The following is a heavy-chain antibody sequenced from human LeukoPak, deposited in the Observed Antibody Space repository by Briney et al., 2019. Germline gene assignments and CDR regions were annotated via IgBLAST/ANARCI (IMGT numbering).Heavy chain of an antibody. Sequence: GGSLRLSCAASGFTFSSYGMHWVRQAPGKGLEWVAVISYDGSNKYYADSVEGRFTISRDNSKNTLYLQMNSLRAEDTAVYYCAKDMLSSGWCWSQGTLVTVSS. CDR2: ISYDGSNK. CDR1: GFTFSSYG. V-gene: IGHV3-30*18. D-gene: IGHD6-19*01. J-gene: IGHJ4*02. CDR3: AKDMLSSGWC.